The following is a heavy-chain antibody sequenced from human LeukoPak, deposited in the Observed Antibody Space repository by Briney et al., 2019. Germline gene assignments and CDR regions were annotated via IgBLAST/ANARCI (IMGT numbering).Heavy chain of an antibody. V-gene: IGHV3-21*01. CDR3: ARGGIAGRPVYYYYMDV. J-gene: IGHJ6*03. Sequence: PGGSLRLSCAASGFTFSSYTIHWVRQAPGKGLEWVSSISDVSTYIYYADSVKGRFTISRDNVEKSAYLELSGLTAHDTAIYYCARGGIAGRPVYYYYMDVWGKGTTVTVSS. CDR2: ISDVSTYI. CDR1: GFTFSSYT. D-gene: IGHD6-6*01.